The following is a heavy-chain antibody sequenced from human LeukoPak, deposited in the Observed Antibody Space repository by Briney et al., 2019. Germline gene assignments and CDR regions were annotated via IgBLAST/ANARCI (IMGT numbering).Heavy chain of an antibody. CDR2: IKPDGGEE. D-gene: IGHD3-16*01. Sequence: GGSLRLSCETSGFTFTNYFMGWVRQAPGKGPEWVANIKPDGGEEYYVDSVKGRFTISSDTAKNSVYLQMDSLRVEDTAVYYCTRELWPADYWGQGILVTVSS. CDR1: GFTFTNYF. V-gene: IGHV3-7*01. CDR3: TRELWPADY. J-gene: IGHJ4*02.